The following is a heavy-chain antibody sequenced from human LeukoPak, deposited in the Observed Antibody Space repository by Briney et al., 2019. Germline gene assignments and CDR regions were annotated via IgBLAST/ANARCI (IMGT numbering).Heavy chain of an antibody. V-gene: IGHV3-74*01. J-gene: IGHJ6*02. D-gene: IGHD2-21*01. Sequence: GGSLRLSCAASGFTFSSAWMHWVRQTPGKGLVWLSRINSDGSSTNYADSVKGRFTISRDNAKNMVNLQMNSLRAADTAIYYCTRDYSYAMAVWGQETTVTVSS. CDR1: GFTFSSAW. CDR2: INSDGSST. CDR3: TRDYSYAMAV.